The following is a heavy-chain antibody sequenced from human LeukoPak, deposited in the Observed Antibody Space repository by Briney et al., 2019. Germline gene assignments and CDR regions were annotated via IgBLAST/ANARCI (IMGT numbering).Heavy chain of an antibody. CDR3: ATQDDRGAFDY. V-gene: IGHV3-21*01. D-gene: IGHD1-1*01. J-gene: IGHJ4*02. CDR2: ITSSSSYI. CDR1: GFTFSSYT. Sequence: GGSLRLSCAASGFTFSSYTMSWVRQAPGKGLEWVSSITSSSSYIYYSDSVKGRFTISRDNAKNSLYLQMKSLRAEDTAVYYCATQDDRGAFDYWGQGTLVTVSS.